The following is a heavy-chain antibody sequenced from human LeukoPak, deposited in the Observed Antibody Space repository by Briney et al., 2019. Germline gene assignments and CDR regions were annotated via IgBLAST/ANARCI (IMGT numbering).Heavy chain of an antibody. D-gene: IGHD2-21*02. CDR1: GGTFSSYA. Sequence: SVKVSCKASGGTFSSYAISWVRQAPGQGLEWMGRIIPIFGTANYAQKFQGRVTITTDESTSTAYMELSSLRSEDTAVYYCAKERNCGGACYREYWGQGTLVTVSS. J-gene: IGHJ4*02. V-gene: IGHV1-69*05. CDR2: IIPIFGTA. CDR3: AKERNCGGACYREY.